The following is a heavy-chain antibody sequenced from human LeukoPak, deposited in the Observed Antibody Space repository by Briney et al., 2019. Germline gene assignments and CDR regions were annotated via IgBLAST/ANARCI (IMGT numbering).Heavy chain of an antibody. CDR1: GGSVINTNW. D-gene: IGHD3-3*01. J-gene: IGHJ4*03. V-gene: IGHV4-4*03. CDR2: VHLDGRT. CDR3: AREGGFYRALDY. Sequence: PETPCLPCGVSGGSVINTNWWTWFRQPPGKGLEWIGEVHLDGRTNYNPSLESRLTMSVDVSENQVSLKLTSVTAADTAVYYCAREGGFYRALDYSGQGAL.